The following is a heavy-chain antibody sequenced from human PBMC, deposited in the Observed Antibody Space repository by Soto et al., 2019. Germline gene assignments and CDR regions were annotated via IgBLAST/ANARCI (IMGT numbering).Heavy chain of an antibody. CDR1: GGSFSGYY. CDR3: ARACSSSYPVDY. J-gene: IGHJ4*02. Sequence: SETLSLTCAVYGGSFSGYYWSWIRQPPGKGLEWIGEINHSGSTNYNPSLKSRVTISVDTSKNQFSLKLSSVTAADTAVYYCARACSSSYPVDYWGQGTLVPVSS. V-gene: IGHV4-34*01. D-gene: IGHD6-6*01. CDR2: INHSGST.